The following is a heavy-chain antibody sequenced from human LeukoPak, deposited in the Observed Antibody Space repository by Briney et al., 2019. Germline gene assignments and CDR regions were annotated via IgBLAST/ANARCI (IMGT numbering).Heavy chain of an antibody. CDR2: LYYTGST. CDR1: GDSISTYY. D-gene: IGHD2-2*01. J-gene: IGHJ4*02. V-gene: IGHV4-59*08. CDR3: AGGPTSSFDY. Sequence: SETLSLTCTVSGDSISTYYWSWIRQPPGKGLEWIGYLYYTGSTNYNRSLKSRVTISVDRSKKQFSLKVSSVTAADTAVYYCAGGPTSSFDYWGQGTLVTVSS.